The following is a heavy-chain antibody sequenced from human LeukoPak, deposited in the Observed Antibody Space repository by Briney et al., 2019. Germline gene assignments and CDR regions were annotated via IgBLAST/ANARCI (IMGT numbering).Heavy chain of an antibody. CDR1: GFTFSSYS. CDR2: ISSSSSYI. Sequence: GGSLRLSCAASGFTFSSYSMNWVRQAPGKGLEWVSSISSSSSYIYYADSVKGRFTISRDNAKNSLYLQMNSRRAEDTAVYYCARDKCSGGSCYDYWGQGTLVTVSS. J-gene: IGHJ4*02. D-gene: IGHD2-15*01. V-gene: IGHV3-21*01. CDR3: ARDKCSGGSCYDY.